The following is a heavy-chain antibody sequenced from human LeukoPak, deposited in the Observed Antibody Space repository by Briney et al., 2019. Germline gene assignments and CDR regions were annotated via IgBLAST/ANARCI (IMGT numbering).Heavy chain of an antibody. J-gene: IGHJ4*02. CDR3: ARDRATIFGVVIYDY. V-gene: IGHV3-74*01. Sequence: GGSLRLSCAASGFAFSSYWMHWVRQTPGKGLVWVSRINSGGSGTSYADSVRGRFTISRDNAKNSLYLQMNSLRAEDTAVYYCARDRATIFGVVIYDYWGQGTLVTVSS. CDR1: GFAFSSYW. D-gene: IGHD3-3*01. CDR2: INSGGSGT.